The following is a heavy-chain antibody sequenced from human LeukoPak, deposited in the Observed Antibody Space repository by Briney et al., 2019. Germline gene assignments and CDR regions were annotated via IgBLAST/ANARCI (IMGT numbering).Heavy chain of an antibody. CDR1: GFTFSSSA. CDR2: ITGSGGNT. J-gene: IGHJ6*02. Sequence: PGGSLRLSCAAPGFTFSSSAMSWVRQAPGKGLEWVSVITGSGGNTYYAGSVKGRFTISKDNSKNTVYLQMSSLRVDDTAVYYCAKAASSSWPSYYYGMDVWGQGTTVTVSS. D-gene: IGHD6-13*01. CDR3: AKAASSSWPSYYYGMDV. V-gene: IGHV3-23*01.